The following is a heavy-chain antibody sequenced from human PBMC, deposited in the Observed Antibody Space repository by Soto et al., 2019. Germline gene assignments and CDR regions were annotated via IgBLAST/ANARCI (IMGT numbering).Heavy chain of an antibody. CDR1: GYSFTSYW. D-gene: IGHD2-2*01. V-gene: IGHV5-10-1*01. Sequence: GESLKISCKGSGYSFTSYWISWVRQMPGKGLEWMGRIDPSDSYTNYSPSFQGHVTISADKSISTAYLQWSSLKASDTAMYYCARQDIVVVLAAYYYYYYGMDVWGQGTTVTVSS. J-gene: IGHJ6*02. CDR2: IDPSDSYT. CDR3: ARQDIVVVLAAYYYYYYGMDV.